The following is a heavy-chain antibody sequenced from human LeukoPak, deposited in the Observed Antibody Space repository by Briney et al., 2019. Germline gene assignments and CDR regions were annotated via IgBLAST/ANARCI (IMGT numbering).Heavy chain of an antibody. CDR1: GFTVSSNY. Sequence: GGSLRLSCAASGFTVSSNYMSWVRQAPGKGLEWVSVIYSGGSTYYADSVKGRFTISRDNSKNTLYLQMNSLRAEDTAVYYCARDIIAAAGNYYYYGMDVWGQGTTVTVSS. CDR3: ARDIIAAAGNYYYYGMDV. CDR2: IYSGGST. J-gene: IGHJ6*02. D-gene: IGHD6-13*01. V-gene: IGHV3-66*01.